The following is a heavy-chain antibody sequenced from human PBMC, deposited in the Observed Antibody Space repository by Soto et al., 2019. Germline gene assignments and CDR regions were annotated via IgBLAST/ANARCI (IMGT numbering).Heavy chain of an antibody. CDR1: GGSISNNNW. Sequence: QVQLQQSGPGLVKPSETLSLTCAVSGGSISNNNWWSWVRQPPGKGLEWIGEIYHSGRTNYNPSLKSRVSISADKSTNHFSLNLNSVTAADTAIYYWVRGGSGYDWFDSWGQGTLVTVSS. CDR2: IYHSGRT. CDR3: VRGGSGYDWFDS. D-gene: IGHD5-12*01. J-gene: IGHJ5*01. V-gene: IGHV4-4*02.